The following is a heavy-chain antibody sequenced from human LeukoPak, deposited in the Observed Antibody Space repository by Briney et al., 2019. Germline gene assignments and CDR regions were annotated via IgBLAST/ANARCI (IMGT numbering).Heavy chain of an antibody. Sequence: EPSETLSLTCAVYGGSFSGYYWSWIRQPPGKGLEWIGEISHSGSTNYNPSLKSRVTISVDTSKNQFSLKLSSVTAADTAVYYCARSGIGTIFGVGGKYYFDYWGQGALVTVSS. J-gene: IGHJ4*02. CDR2: ISHSGST. CDR3: ARSGIGTIFGVGGKYYFDY. CDR1: GGSFSGYY. V-gene: IGHV4-34*01. D-gene: IGHD3-3*01.